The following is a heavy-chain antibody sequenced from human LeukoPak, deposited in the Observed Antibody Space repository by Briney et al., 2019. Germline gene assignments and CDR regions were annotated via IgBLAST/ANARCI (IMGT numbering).Heavy chain of an antibody. CDR3: AKELRGIGVFDY. D-gene: IGHD3-10*01. V-gene: IGHV3-23*01. CDR2: ISGSGAST. Sequence: GGSLRLSCAASGFTFSSSAMCWVRQAPGKGLEWVSAISGSGASTYYADSVKGRFTISRDNSKNTLYLQMNSLRAEDTAVYYCAKELRGIGVFDYWGQGTLVTVSS. CDR1: GFTFSSSA. J-gene: IGHJ4*02.